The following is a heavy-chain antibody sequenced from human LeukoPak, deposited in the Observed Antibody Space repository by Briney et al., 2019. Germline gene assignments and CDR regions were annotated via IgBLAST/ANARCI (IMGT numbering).Heavy chain of an antibody. D-gene: IGHD1-14*01. CDR1: GGTFSSYA. CDR3: AAQKPPPKQNRRYYYYMDV. V-gene: IGHV1-69*05. Sequence: ASVKVSCKASGGTFSSYAISWVRQAPGQGLDWMGGIIPIFGTANYAQKFQGRVTITTDKSTRTAYMALSSLRSEDTPGYYCAAQKPPPKQNRRYYYYMDVWGKGTPVTVSS. CDR2: IIPIFGTA. J-gene: IGHJ6*03.